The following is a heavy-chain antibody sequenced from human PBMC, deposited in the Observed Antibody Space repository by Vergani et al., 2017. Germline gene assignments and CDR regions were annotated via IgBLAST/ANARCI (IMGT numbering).Heavy chain of an antibody. CDR2: ISKSGTTI. Sequence: QVQLVESGGGLVKPGGSLRLSCAASGFTFSDYYMSWVRQAPGKGLEWISYISKSGTTIYYADSVKGRFTISRDNAKNSLFLQMNSLRAEDIAVYYCARDFGSSSLIDYWGQGTLVTVSS. CDR1: GFTFSDYY. CDR3: ARDFGSSSLIDY. D-gene: IGHD6-6*01. V-gene: IGHV3-11*01. J-gene: IGHJ4*02.